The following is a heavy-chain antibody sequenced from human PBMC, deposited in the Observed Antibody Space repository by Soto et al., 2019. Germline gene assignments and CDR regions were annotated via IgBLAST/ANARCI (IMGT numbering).Heavy chain of an antibody. V-gene: IGHV1-69*13. D-gene: IGHD6-19*01. CDR3: AFIILTIKRSSGWYERDY. J-gene: IGHJ4*02. CDR1: GGTFSSYA. CDR2: IIPIFGTA. Sequence: SVKVSCKASGGTFSSYAISWVRQAPGQGLEWMGGIIPIFGTANYAQKFQGRVTITADESTSTAYMELSSLRSEDTAVYYCAFIILTIKRSSGWYERDYWGQGTLVTVSS.